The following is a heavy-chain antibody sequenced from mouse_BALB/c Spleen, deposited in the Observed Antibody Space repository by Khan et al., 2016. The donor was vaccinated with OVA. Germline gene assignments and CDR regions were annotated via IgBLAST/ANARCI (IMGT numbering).Heavy chain of an antibody. CDR2: IWAGGST. Sequence: QMQLEESGPGLVAPSQSLSITCTVSGFSLTSYGVHWVRQPPGKGLEWLGVIWAGGSTTYNSDLISRLSTSTDNSKTQAFLKMNSLQTEDTAMYYCARLEDIWGQGNTLTVSS. V-gene: IGHV2-9*02. D-gene: IGHD1-3*01. J-gene: IGHJ2*01. CDR3: ARLEDI. CDR1: GFSLTSYG.